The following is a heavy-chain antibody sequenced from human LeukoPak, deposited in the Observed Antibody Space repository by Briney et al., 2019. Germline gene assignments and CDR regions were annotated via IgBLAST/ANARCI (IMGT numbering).Heavy chain of an antibody. D-gene: IGHD2-15*01. CDR3: ARANCSGGSCYSGLLDY. CDR1: GESFSGYY. CDR2: INHSGST. Sequence: IPSETLSLTCAVYGESFSGYYWSWIRQSPGKGLEWIGEINHSGSTNYNPSLKSRVTISVDTSKNQFSLKLSSVTAADTAVYYCARANCSGGSCYSGLLDYWGQGTLVTVSS. J-gene: IGHJ4*02. V-gene: IGHV4-34*01.